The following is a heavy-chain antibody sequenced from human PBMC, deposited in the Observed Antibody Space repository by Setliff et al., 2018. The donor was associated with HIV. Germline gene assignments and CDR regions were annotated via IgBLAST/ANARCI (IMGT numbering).Heavy chain of an antibody. CDR1: GFSLSTSGVG. Sequence: GPTLVNPTQTLTLTCTFSGFSLSTSGVGVGWIRQPPGKALEWLALIYWNDDKRYSPSLKSRLTITKDTSKNQVVLTMTNMDPVDTATYYCAHRLSYYDTSGYYSYYFDYWGQGTLVTVPQ. CDR3: AHRLSYYDTSGYYSYYFDY. D-gene: IGHD3-22*01. CDR2: IYWNDDK. J-gene: IGHJ4*02. V-gene: IGHV2-5*01.